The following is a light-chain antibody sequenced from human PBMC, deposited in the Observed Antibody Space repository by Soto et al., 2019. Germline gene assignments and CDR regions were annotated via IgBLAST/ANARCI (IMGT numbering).Light chain of an antibody. CDR3: QKYNSAPHT. J-gene: IGKJ2*01. CDR2: AAS. Sequence: DIQMTQSPSSLSASVGDRVTITFRASQGISNYLAWYQQKPGKVPKLLIYAASTLQSGVPSRFSGSGSGTDFTRTISSLQPEDVATYYCQKYNSAPHTCGQGTKLESK. CDR1: QGISNY. V-gene: IGKV1-27*01.